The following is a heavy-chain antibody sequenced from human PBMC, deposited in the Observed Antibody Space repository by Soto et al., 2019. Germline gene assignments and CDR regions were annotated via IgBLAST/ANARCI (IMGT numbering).Heavy chain of an antibody. J-gene: IGHJ4*02. D-gene: IGHD3-22*01. CDR1: GYTFTSDG. CDR3: ARDMTYYYDSSGYYSPFDY. CDR2: ISAYNGNT. V-gene: IGHV1-18*01. Sequence: ASVKVSCKASGYTFTSDGISGVRQAPGQGLEWMGWISAYNGNTNYAQKLQGRVTMTTDTSTSTAYMELRSLRSDDTAVYYCARDMTYYYDSSGYYSPFDYWGKGTLVTVSS.